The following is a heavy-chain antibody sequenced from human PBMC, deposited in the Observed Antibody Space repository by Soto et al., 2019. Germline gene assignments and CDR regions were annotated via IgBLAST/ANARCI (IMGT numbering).Heavy chain of an antibody. CDR2: INTDGSST. Sequence: EVPLVESGGGLVQPGGSLRLSCAATGFTFSRSWMQWVRQAPGKGLVWVSRINTDGSSTNYADSVRGRFTISRDNATNTPYLQMNSLGAEDAAVSYCVRYNWNADGHWGQGTLVTVSS. D-gene: IGHD1-1*01. CDR1: GFTFSRSW. CDR3: VRYNWNADGH. V-gene: IGHV3-74*01. J-gene: IGHJ4*02.